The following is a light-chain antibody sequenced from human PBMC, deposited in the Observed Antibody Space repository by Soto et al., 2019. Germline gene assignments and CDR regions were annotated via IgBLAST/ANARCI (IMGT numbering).Light chain of an antibody. CDR1: SSDVGSYNL. V-gene: IGLV2-14*02. CDR3: YSYASSSTPLYV. Sequence: QSVLTQPASVSASPGQSITIPCTGTSSDVGSYNLVSWFQQHPGKVPKLLIYEGTKRPSGLSDRFSGSKSGTTASLTISGLQAEDEAHYYCYSYASSSTPLYVFGTGTKVTVL. J-gene: IGLJ1*01. CDR2: EGT.